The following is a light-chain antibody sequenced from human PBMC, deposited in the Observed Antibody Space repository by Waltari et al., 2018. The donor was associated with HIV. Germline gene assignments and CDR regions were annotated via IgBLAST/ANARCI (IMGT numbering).Light chain of an antibody. V-gene: IGLV6-57*01. CDR3: QSYATRALMV. CDR2: ENN. J-gene: IGLJ2*01. Sequence: FMLTQPHSVSESPGKTVTISCPRSSGSIAGNYVPWYQQRPGSSPITVIDENNERPSGVADRFSCSIDNSSNSASPTISGLKTDDEADYYCQSYATRALMVFGGGTKLTVL. CDR1: SGSIAGNY.